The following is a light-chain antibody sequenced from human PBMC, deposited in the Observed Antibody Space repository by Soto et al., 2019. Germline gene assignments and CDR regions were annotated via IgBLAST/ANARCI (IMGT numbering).Light chain of an antibody. CDR3: SSYGGSNNFV. V-gene: IGLV2-8*01. J-gene: IGLJ1*01. CDR1: SSDIGGYNF. CDR2: EVT. Sequence: QSALTQRPSASGSPGQSVTISCTGTSSDIGGYNFVSWYQQFPGKAPKLIIYEVTKRPSGVPDRFSGSKSGNTASLTVSGLQTADEADYYCSSYGGSNNFVFGTGTRSPS.